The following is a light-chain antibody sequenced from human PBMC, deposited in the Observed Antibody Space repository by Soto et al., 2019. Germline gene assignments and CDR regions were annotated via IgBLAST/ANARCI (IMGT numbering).Light chain of an antibody. CDR2: GNS. J-gene: IGLJ7*01. Sequence: QSVLTQPPSVSGAPGQRVAISCTGNSSNIGAGYDVHWYQQLPGTAPKLLIHGNSNRPSGVPDRFSGSKSGTSASLAITGLQAEDEADYYCQSYDSSLSGAVFRGGTQLTVL. CDR1: SSNIGAGYD. V-gene: IGLV1-40*01. CDR3: QSYDSSLSGAV.